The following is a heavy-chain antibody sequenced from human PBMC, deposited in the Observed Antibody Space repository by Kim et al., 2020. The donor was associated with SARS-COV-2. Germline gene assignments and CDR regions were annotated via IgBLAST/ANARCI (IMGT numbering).Heavy chain of an antibody. V-gene: IGHV3-7*01. Sequence: GGSLRLSCAASGFTFSSYWMSWVRQAPGKGLEWVANIKQDGSEKYYVDSVKGRFTISRDNAKNSLYLQMNSLRAEDTAVYYCARDESSSWYWYFQHWGQGTLVTVSS. J-gene: IGHJ1*01. D-gene: IGHD6-13*01. CDR1: GFTFSSYW. CDR2: IKQDGSEK. CDR3: ARDESSSWYWYFQH.